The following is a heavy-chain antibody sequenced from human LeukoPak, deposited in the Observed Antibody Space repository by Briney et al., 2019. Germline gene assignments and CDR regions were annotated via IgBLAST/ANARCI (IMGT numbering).Heavy chain of an antibody. CDR1: GFTSSSYW. Sequence: GGSLRLSCAASGFTSSSYWMSWVRQAPGKGLEWVANIRQDGSVQNYVDSVKGRFNISRDNPKNSCYLQMSGLRVEDTAVYDCLVITRSRGFDFWGQGTLVTVSS. CDR2: IRQDGSVQ. J-gene: IGHJ4*02. V-gene: IGHV3-7*01. D-gene: IGHD2/OR15-2a*01. CDR3: LVITRSRGFDF.